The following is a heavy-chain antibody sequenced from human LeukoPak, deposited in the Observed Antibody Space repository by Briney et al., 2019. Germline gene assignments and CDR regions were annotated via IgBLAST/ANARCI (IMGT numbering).Heavy chain of an antibody. CDR1: GFTFSSYA. CDR2: ISGSGGST. Sequence: GGSLRLSCAASGFTFSSYAMSWVRQAPGKGLEWVSAISGSGGSTYYADSVKGRFTISRDNSKNMLYVQMNSLRPEDTAVYYCAQSGYSTKGAFHCWGQGTLVPVP. CDR3: AQSGYSTKGAFHC. J-gene: IGHJ4*02. V-gene: IGHV3-23*01. D-gene: IGHD6-13*01.